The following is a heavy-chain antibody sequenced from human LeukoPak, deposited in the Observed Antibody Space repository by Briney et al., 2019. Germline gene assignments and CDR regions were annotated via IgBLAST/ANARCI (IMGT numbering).Heavy chain of an antibody. D-gene: IGHD3-22*01. CDR1: GYTFTSYY. J-gene: IGHJ4*02. CDR2: IIPIFGTA. Sequence: SVKVSCKASGYTFTSYYMHWVRQAPGQGLEWMGGIIPIFGTANYAQKFQGRVTITADESTSTAYMELSSLRSEDTAVYYCARDRSYYDSSGYSYPFDYWGQGTLVTVSS. CDR3: ARDRSYYDSSGYSYPFDY. V-gene: IGHV1-69*13.